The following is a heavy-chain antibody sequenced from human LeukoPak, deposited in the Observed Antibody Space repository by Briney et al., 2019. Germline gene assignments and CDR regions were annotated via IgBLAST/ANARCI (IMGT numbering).Heavy chain of an antibody. J-gene: IGHJ4*02. CDR2: ISSSSSYT. Sequence: GGSLRLSCAASGFTFSDYYMSWIRPAPGKGLEWVSYISSSSSYTNYANSVKGRFTISRDNAKNSQYLQMNSLRAEDTAVYYCARDRSAVAVTFDYWGQGTLVTVSS. D-gene: IGHD6-19*01. V-gene: IGHV3-11*06. CDR1: GFTFSDYY. CDR3: ARDRSAVAVTFDY.